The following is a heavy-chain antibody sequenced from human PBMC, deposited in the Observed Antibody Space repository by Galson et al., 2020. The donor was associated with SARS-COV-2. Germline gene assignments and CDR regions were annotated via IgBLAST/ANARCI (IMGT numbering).Heavy chain of an antibody. CDR3: ARARYLSGYYIFEYYFDY. CDR2: ISTTSSYI. CDR1: TVSFSGYG. V-gene: IGHV3-21*01. D-gene: IGHD3-22*01. J-gene: IGHJ4*02. Sequence: GESLKISCEGSTVSFSGYGLNWVRQAPGKGLEWVSFISTTSSYIYYADSVKGRFTVARDNAKNSLYLHMNSLRVEDTAVYYCARARYLSGYYIFEYYFDYWGQGTLVTVSS.